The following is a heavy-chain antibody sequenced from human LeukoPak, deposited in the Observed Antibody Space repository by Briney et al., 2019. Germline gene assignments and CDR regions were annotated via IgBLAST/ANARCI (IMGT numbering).Heavy chain of an antibody. Sequence: SETLSLTCTVSGGSISSGGYYWSWIHQHPGKGLEWIGYIYYSGSTYYNPSLKSRVTISVDTSKNQFSLKLSSVTAADTAAYYCARGISPSGASAALGYWGQGTLVTVSS. D-gene: IGHD6-6*01. CDR2: IYYSGST. CDR1: GGSISSGGYY. CDR3: ARGISPSGASAALGY. J-gene: IGHJ4*02. V-gene: IGHV4-31*03.